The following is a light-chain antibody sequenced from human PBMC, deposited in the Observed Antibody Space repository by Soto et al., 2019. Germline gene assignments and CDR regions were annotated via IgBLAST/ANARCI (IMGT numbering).Light chain of an antibody. CDR2: DVS. J-gene: IGLJ2*01. CDR1: SSDVGGYNY. Sequence: QSALTQPASVSGSPGQSSTISCTGTSSDVGGYNYVSWYQQHPGKAPNLIIFDVSNRPSGVSNRFSGSKSDNSASLTISGLQAEDEADYYCSSYTGSNTPVVFGGGTKLT. CDR3: SSYTGSNTPVV. V-gene: IGLV2-14*01.